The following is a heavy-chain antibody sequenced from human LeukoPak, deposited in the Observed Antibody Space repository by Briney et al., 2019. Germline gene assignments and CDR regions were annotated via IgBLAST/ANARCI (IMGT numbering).Heavy chain of an antibody. CDR2: IIPIFGTA. CDR1: GGTFSSYA. J-gene: IGHJ6*03. Sequence: SAKVSCKASGGTFSSYAISRLRQAPGQGLEWMGGIIPIFGTANYAQKFQSRVTITTDEFTSTAYMELSSLRSEDTAVYYCATTYYYDSSGYSYRYYYYMDVWGKGTTVTVSS. V-gene: IGHV1-69*05. D-gene: IGHD3-22*01. CDR3: ATTYYYDSSGYSYRYYYYMDV.